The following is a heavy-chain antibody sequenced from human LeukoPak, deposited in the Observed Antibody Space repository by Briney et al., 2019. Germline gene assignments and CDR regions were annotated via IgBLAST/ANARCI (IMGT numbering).Heavy chain of an antibody. CDR1: GGSISSSNYY. Sequence: SETLSLTCTVSGGSISSSNYYWGWMRQPPGKGLEWIGSMYYSGSTYYNPSLKSRVAISVDTSKNQFSLKLSSVTAADTAVYYCARVEGPAMVDYWGQGTLVTVSS. V-gene: IGHV4-39*07. CDR2: MYYSGST. CDR3: ARVEGPAMVDY. D-gene: IGHD5-18*01. J-gene: IGHJ4*02.